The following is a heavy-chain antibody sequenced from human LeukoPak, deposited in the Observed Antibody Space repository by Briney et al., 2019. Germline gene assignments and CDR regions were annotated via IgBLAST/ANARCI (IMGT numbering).Heavy chain of an antibody. J-gene: IGHJ5*02. CDR3: ATDFYDST. D-gene: IGHD3-22*01. Sequence: TGGSLRLSCATSGFTFSNAWMYWVRQAPGKGLEWVGRIRSNSDGGTIDYAAPVKGRFTLSRDDSKTTLYLQMNSLQTEDTAVYYCATDFYDSTWGQGTLVTVSS. V-gene: IGHV3-15*07. CDR2: IRSNSDGGTI. CDR1: GFTFSNAW.